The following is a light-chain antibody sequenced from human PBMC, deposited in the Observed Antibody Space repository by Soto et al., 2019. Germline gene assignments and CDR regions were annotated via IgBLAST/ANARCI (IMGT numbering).Light chain of an antibody. CDR1: QSVDNR. CDR3: QHYSPSPVT. Sequence: EVVLTQSPGSLSLSPGERATLSCRASQSVDNRLAWYQQKPGQPPRLLIFDASSRATDIPDRFSGRGSGTDFSLTITRLAPEDFALYYCQHYSPSPVTLGQGTRLEIK. V-gene: IGKV3-20*01. CDR2: DAS. J-gene: IGKJ5*01.